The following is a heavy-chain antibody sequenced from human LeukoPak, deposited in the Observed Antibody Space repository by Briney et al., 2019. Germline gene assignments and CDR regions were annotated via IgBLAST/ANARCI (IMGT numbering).Heavy chain of an antibody. V-gene: IGHV4-59*08. J-gene: IGHJ3*02. D-gene: IGHD2-2*01. CDR2: IYYSGST. CDR1: GGSINSYY. CDR3: ARHNARYGFDI. Sequence: SETLSLTCTVSGGSINSYYWSWIRQHPGKGLEWIGYIYYSGSTNYNPSLKSRVTISVDTSKNQFSLKLSSVTAADTAVYYCARHNARYGFDIWGQGTMVTVS.